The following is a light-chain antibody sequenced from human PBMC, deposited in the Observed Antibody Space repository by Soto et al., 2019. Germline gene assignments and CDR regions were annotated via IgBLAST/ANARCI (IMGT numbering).Light chain of an antibody. J-gene: IGKJ5*01. CDR2: ESS. V-gene: IGKV3-11*01. Sequence: EIVMTQSAASLSVSPGEGDTLXCRAGQNIHTDFDWYQQKPGQAPRHLIYESSNMAPGIPARFGCSGSGTDFTLTISSLEPEDFAVYYCQQCRKWPTTFGQGTRLEIK. CDR3: QQCRKWPTT. CDR1: QNIHTD.